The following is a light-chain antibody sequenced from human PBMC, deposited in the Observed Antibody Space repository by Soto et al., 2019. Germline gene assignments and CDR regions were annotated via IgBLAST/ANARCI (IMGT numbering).Light chain of an antibody. CDR2: LNSDGSH. Sequence: QAVVTQSPSASASLGASVKLTCTLSSGHSSYAIAWHQQQPDKGPRYLMKLNSDGSHSKGDGIPDRFSGSSSGAERHLTISSLQSEDEADYYWQTWGTAIHDVVFGGGTKLTVL. V-gene: IGLV4-69*01. CDR1: SGHSSYA. CDR3: QTWGTAIHDVV. J-gene: IGLJ2*01.